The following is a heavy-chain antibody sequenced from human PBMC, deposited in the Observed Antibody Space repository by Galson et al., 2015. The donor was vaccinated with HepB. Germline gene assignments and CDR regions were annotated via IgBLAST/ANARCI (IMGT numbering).Heavy chain of an antibody. CDR1: GGSISSSSYY. J-gene: IGHJ5*02. CDR3: ARDGWTRVGRWRPGGAIFGVAKRSDQADWFDP. CDR2: IYYSGST. V-gene: IGHV4-39*07. D-gene: IGHD3-3*01. Sequence: SETLSLTCTVSGGSISSSSYYWGWIRQPPGKGLEWIGSIYYSGSTYYNPSLKSRVTISVDTSKNQFSLKLSSVTAADTAVYYCARDGWTRVGRWRPGGAIFGVAKRSDQADWFDPWGQGTLVTVSS.